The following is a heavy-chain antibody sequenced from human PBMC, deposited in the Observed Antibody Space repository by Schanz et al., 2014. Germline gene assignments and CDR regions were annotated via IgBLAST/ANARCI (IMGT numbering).Heavy chain of an antibody. J-gene: IGHJ4*02. V-gene: IGHV3-15*01. Sequence: LQLVESGGGLVKPGGSLRLSCAASGFTMRNEWMSWVRQAPGKGLEWVARIKSRIHGGTTDYAAPVKGRFTISRDDSKHTVYLQMDSLKTEDTALYYCTTAHYSSNYETLDYWGQGTLVTVSS. D-gene: IGHD6-13*01. CDR1: GFTMRNEW. CDR2: IKSRIHGGTT. CDR3: TTAHYSSNYETLDY.